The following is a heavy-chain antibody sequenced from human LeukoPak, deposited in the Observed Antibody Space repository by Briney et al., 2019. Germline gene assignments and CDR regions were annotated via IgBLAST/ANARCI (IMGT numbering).Heavy chain of an antibody. Sequence: GGSLRLTCAASGFTFSSYSMNWVRQAPGKGLEWVSSISSSSSYIYYADSVKGRFTISRDNSKNTLYLQMNSLRAEDTAVYYCARDRGYYMDVWGKGTTVTVSS. CDR3: ARDRGYYMDV. CDR2: ISSSSSYI. V-gene: IGHV3-21*01. J-gene: IGHJ6*03. D-gene: IGHD3-10*01. CDR1: GFTFSSYS.